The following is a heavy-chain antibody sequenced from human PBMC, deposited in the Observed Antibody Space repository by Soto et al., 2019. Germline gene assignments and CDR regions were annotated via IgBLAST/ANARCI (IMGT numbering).Heavy chain of an antibody. D-gene: IGHD1-1*01. CDR1: GGTFSSYA. J-gene: IGHJ3*02. CDR3: ASETGTTSGAIDI. V-gene: IGHV1-69*13. CDR2: IIPIFGTA. Sequence: SVKVSCKASGGTFSSYAISWVRQAPGQGLEWMGGIIPIFGTANYAQKFQGRVTITADESTSTAYMELSSLRSEDTAVYYCASETGTTSGAIDIWGQGTMVTVSS.